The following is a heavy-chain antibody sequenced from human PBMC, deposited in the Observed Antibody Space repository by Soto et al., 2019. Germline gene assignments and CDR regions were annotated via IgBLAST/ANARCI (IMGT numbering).Heavy chain of an antibody. V-gene: IGHV4-34*01. CDR3: ARAPSGRSSSSLIKRRGGQEVFDY. Sequence: SETLSLTCAVYGGSFSGYYWSWIRQPPGKGLEWIGEINHSGSTNYNPSLKSRVTISVDTSKNQFSLKLSSVTAADTAVYYCARAPSGRSSSSLIKRRGGQEVFDYWGQGTLVTVSS. J-gene: IGHJ4*02. CDR1: GGSFSGYY. D-gene: IGHD6-13*01. CDR2: INHSGST.